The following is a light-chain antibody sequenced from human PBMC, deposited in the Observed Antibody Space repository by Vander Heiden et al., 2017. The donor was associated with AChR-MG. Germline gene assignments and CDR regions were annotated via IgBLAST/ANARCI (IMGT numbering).Light chain of an antibody. J-gene: IGKJ1*01. CDR1: QSVSSN. V-gene: IGKV3-15*01. Sequence: EIVMTQSPATLSVSPGERATLSCRASQSVSSNLAWYKQNPGQAPRPLIYGASTRATGITARFSGSGSGTEFNLTISSLQSEDFEVYYCQQYKNWPPWTFGQGTKVEIK. CDR2: GAS. CDR3: QQYKNWPPWT.